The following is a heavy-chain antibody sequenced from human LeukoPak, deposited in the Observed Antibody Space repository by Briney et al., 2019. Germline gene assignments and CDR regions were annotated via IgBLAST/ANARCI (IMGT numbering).Heavy chain of an antibody. J-gene: IGHJ4*02. CDR3: AVQRTLWQQVLDH. V-gene: IGHV3-23*01. CDR2: SGSGDTT. D-gene: IGHD6-13*01. CDR1: GFTFSSYA. Sequence: GGSLRLSCAASGFTFSSYAMSWVRQAPGKGLEWVSTSGSGDTTYHADSVKGRFTISRDNSKNTLYLQMNSLRAEDTAVYYCAVQRTLWQQVLDHWGQGTLVTVSS.